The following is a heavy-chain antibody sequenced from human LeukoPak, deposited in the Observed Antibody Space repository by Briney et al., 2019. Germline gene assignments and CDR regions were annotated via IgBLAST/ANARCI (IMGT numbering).Heavy chain of an antibody. D-gene: IGHD2/OR15-2a*01. CDR1: GSYW. V-gene: IGHV3-74*01. J-gene: IGHJ4*02. Sequence: GGSLRLSCAASGSYWMHWVRQAPGKGLVWVSHINSDGSWTSYADSVKGRFTISKDNAKNTVYLQMNNLSAEDTAVYYCVSFYETYWGRGTLVTVSS. CDR2: INSDGSWT. CDR3: VSFYETY.